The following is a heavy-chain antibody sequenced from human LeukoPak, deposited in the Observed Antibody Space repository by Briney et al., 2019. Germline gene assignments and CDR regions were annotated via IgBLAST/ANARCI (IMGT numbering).Heavy chain of an antibody. V-gene: IGHV1-69*06. D-gene: IGHD2-15*01. Sequence: GASVKVSCKASGGTFSSYAISWVRQAPGQGLEWMGGIIPIFGTANYAQKFQGRVTITADKSTSTASMELSSLRSEDTAVYYCARGIEEDIVVVVAATPAGAFDIWGQGTMVTVSS. CDR3: ARGIEEDIVVVVAATPAGAFDI. CDR1: GGTFSSYA. CDR2: IIPIFGTA. J-gene: IGHJ3*02.